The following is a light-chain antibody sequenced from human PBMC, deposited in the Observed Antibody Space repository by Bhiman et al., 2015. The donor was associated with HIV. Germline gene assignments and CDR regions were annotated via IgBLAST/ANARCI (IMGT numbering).Light chain of an antibody. CDR1: SSDVGGYNY. J-gene: IGLJ2*01. CDR3: SSYGGSATLDVV. V-gene: IGLV2-14*01. CDR2: DVS. Sequence: QSALTQPASVSGSPGQSITISCTGTSSDVGGYNYVSWYQQHPGKVPKLMIYDVSKRPSGVSNRFSGSKSGNTASLTISGLQAEDEAHYFCSSYGGSATLDVVFGGGTKLTVL.